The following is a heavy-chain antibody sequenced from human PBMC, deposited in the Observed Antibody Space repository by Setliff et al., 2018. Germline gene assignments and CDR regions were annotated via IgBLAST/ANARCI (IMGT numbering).Heavy chain of an antibody. J-gene: IGHJ4*02. V-gene: IGHV3-30*15. Sequence: SLRLSCAASGFTFSSYAMHWVRQAPGKGPEWVALISYDGRNDYYADSVRGRSTISRDDSKNTLYLRMSSLRVEDTTMYYCARGADYGDYVGPGYWGQGTLVTVSS. CDR3: ARGADYGDYVGPGY. CDR1: GFTFSSYA. D-gene: IGHD4-17*01. CDR2: ISYDGRND.